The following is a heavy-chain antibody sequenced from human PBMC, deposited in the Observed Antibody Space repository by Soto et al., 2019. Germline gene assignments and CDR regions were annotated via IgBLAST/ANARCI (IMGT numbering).Heavy chain of an antibody. J-gene: IGHJ6*02. CDR1: GYTFTGYY. Sequence: ASVKVSCKASGYTFTGYYMHWVRQAPGQGLEWMGWINPNSGGTNYAQKFQGRVTMTRDTSISTAYMELSRLRSDDTAAYYCARERLDRGYSYGGRQYYYYGMGVWGQGTTVTVSS. CDR2: INPNSGGT. CDR3: ARERLDRGYSYGGRQYYYYGMGV. V-gene: IGHV1-2*02. D-gene: IGHD5-18*01.